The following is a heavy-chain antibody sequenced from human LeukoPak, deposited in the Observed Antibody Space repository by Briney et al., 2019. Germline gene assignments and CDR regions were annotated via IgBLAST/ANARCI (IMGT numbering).Heavy chain of an antibody. CDR2: IWYDGSNK. V-gene: IGHV3-33*01. D-gene: IGHD2-2*02. Sequence: GGSLRPSCAASGFTFSSYGMHWVRQAPVKGLEWVAVIWYDGSNKYYADSVKGRFTISRDNSKNTLYLQMNSLRAEDTAVYYCARGFPVVVPAAIGLVDPWGQGTLVTVSS. CDR3: ARGFPVVVPAAIGLVDP. CDR1: GFTFSSYG. J-gene: IGHJ5*02.